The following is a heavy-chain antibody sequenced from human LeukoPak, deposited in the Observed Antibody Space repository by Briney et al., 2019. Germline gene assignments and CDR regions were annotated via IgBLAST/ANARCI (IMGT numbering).Heavy chain of an antibody. J-gene: IGHJ4*02. V-gene: IGHV4-34*01. D-gene: IGHD3-10*01. Sequence: SETLSLTFAVYGGSFSGYSWNWIRQPPVKGLEWIGEINHSGGTNYNPSLKSRVTISVDTSKKQFSLKLSSVTAADTAVYYCARGVDYYGVWGQGTLVTVSS. CDR1: GGSFSGYS. CDR2: INHSGGT. CDR3: ARGVDYYGV.